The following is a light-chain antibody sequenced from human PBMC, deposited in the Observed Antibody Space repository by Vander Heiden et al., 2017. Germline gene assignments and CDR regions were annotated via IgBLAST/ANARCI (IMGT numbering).Light chain of an antibody. J-gene: IGLJ2*01. V-gene: IGLV6-57*03. Sequence: NFVLPQPHSVSGSPGKTVIISCTRGSGSIDSDYVQWYQQRPGSAPTIVIYEDNQRPSGFPDRFSGSIDTSSNSASLTVSGLKTEDEADYYCQSYDSTVVFGGGTRLTVL. CDR3: QSYDSTVV. CDR1: SGSIDSDY. CDR2: EDN.